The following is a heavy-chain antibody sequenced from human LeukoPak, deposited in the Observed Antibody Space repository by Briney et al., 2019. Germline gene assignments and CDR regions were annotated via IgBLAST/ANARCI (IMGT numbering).Heavy chain of an antibody. V-gene: IGHV3-33*08. CDR3: AREVYDSSGYYQNDY. Sequence: GGSLRLSCAASGFTFNNYGMHWVRQAPGKGLEWVAVIWYDGSNKYYADSVKGRFTISRDNSKNTLYLQMNSLRAEDTAVYYCAREVYDSSGYYQNDYWGQGTLVTVSS. CDR2: IWYDGSNK. D-gene: IGHD3-22*01. J-gene: IGHJ4*02. CDR1: GFTFNNYG.